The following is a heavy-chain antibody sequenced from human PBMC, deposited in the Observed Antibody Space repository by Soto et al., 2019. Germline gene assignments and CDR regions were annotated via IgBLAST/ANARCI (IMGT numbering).Heavy chain of an antibody. J-gene: IGHJ3*02. V-gene: IGHV1-3*04. CDR2: INTGKGNT. CDR1: GYNFTTYA. CDR3: ARDPRGGAVDGFDS. D-gene: IGHD3-10*01. Sequence: QVQFVQSGAEVKKPGASVKVSCKASGYNFTTYAIHWVRQAPGQRLEWMGWINTGKGNTKYSQKFQGRVTITRDTSASTAYMDVSSLRSGDTAVYYCARDPRGGAVDGFDSWGQGTMVTVSS.